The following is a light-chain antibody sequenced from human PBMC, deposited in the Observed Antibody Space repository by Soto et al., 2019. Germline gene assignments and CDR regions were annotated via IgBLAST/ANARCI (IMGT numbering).Light chain of an antibody. Sequence: DVVMTQSPLSLPVTLGQPASISCRSSQSLVYSDGNTYLNRFQQRPGQSPRSLIYKVSNRDSGVPDRFSGSGSGTDFTLKISRVEAEDVGVYYCMQGTHWPPYTFGQGTKLEIK. J-gene: IGKJ2*01. CDR3: MQGTHWPPYT. V-gene: IGKV2-30*01. CDR2: KVS. CDR1: QSLVYSDGNTY.